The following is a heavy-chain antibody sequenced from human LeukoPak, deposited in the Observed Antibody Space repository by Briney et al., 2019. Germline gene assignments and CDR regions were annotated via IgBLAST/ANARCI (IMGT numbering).Heavy chain of an antibody. J-gene: IGHJ6*02. CDR1: GGTFSSYA. CDR2: IIPIFGTA. D-gene: IGHD1-26*01. V-gene: IGHV1-69*13. Sequence: ASVKVSCKASGGTFSSYAISWVRQAPGQGLEWMGGIIPIFGTANYAQKFQGRVTITADESRSTAYMELSSLRSEDTAVYYCARGMHDKWELREDYYYYGMDVWGQGTTVTVSS. CDR3: ARGMHDKWELREDYYYYGMDV.